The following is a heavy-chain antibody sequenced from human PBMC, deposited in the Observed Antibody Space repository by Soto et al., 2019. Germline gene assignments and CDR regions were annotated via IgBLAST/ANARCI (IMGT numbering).Heavy chain of an antibody. CDR1: GYAFTSYG. D-gene: IGHD2-21*02. V-gene: IGHV1-18*01. CDR3: ARLGRHLTATANIGGVDY. J-gene: IGHJ4*01. CDR2: ISAYNGNT. Sequence: QVQLVQSGAEVKKPGASVKVSCKASGYAFTSYGISWVRQAPGQGLEWMGWISAYNGNTNYAQKLQGRVTMTTDTSTRTAYIGLRSLRSYATAVYYCARLGRHLTATANIGGVDYWGRLSLVTVSS.